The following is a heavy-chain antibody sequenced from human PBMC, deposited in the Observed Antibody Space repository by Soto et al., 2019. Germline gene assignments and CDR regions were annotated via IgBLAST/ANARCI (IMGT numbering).Heavy chain of an antibody. V-gene: IGHV1-2*02. D-gene: IGHD3-3*01. CDR3: ATPMKYYDSWSGYPPFDY. J-gene: IGHJ4*02. CDR2: INPNNGAT. Sequence: ASVKVSCKASGYSFTGNSMHWVRQAPGQGLEWMGWINPNNGATNYAQKFQGRVTITADTSMRTAYMELSRLRSDDTAVYYCATPMKYYDSWSGYPPFDYWGQGTPVTVSS. CDR1: GYSFTGNS.